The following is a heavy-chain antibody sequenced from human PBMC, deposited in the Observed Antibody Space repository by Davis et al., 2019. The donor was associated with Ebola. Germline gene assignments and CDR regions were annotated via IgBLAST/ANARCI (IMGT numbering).Heavy chain of an antibody. CDR2: ILYSGST. Sequence: PSETLSPTCTVSGGSISSYYWSWIRQPPGKGLEWSGYILYSGSTNYNPPLKSRVTISVDTSKDQFSLKLSSLTAADTAVYYCARHRKAIFGVGRLFDLWGRGTLVTVSS. D-gene: IGHD3-3*01. V-gene: IGHV4-59*08. J-gene: IGHJ2*01. CDR3: ARHRKAIFGVGRLFDL. CDR1: GGSISSYY.